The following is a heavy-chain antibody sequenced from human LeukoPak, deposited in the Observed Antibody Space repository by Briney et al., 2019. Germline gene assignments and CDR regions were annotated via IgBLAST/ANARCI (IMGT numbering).Heavy chain of an antibody. V-gene: IGHV4-34*01. Sequence: SETLPLTCAVYGGSLSGYYWSWIRQPPGKGPEWIGEINHSGSTNYNPSLKSRVTISVDTSKNQFSLKLSSVTAADTAVYYCARATVTTYRRRSKYYFDYWGQGTLVTVSS. D-gene: IGHD4-17*01. CDR2: INHSGST. J-gene: IGHJ4*02. CDR3: ARATVTTYRRRSKYYFDY. CDR1: GGSLSGYY.